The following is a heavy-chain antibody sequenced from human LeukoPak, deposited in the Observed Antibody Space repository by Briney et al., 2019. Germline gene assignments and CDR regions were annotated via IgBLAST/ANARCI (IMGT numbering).Heavy chain of an antibody. D-gene: IGHD5-18*01. CDR2: ISSSGSTI. CDR1: GFTFSDYY. V-gene: IGHV3-11*01. Sequence: GGSLRLSCAASGFTFSDYYMSWIRQAPGKGLEWVSYISSSGSTIYYADSVKGRFTISRDNAKNSLYLQMNSLRAEGTAVYYCARGEKGGRGYSYGSGYWGQGTLVTVSS. CDR3: ARGEKGGRGYSYGSGY. J-gene: IGHJ4*02.